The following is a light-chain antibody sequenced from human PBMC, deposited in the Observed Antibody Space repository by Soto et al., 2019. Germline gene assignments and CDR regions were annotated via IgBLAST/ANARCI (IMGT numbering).Light chain of an antibody. CDR3: MQALQTPLT. J-gene: IGKJ4*01. V-gene: IGKV2-28*01. CDR1: QSLLHSDGYNY. CDR2: LGS. Sequence: DIVMTQSPVSLPVTPGEPASITCRSSQSLLHSDGYNYLDWYLQKPGQSPQLLIYLGSNRASGVPDRFSSSGSGTAFTLKISRVEAEDVGVYYCMQALQTPLTFGGGTKVEIK.